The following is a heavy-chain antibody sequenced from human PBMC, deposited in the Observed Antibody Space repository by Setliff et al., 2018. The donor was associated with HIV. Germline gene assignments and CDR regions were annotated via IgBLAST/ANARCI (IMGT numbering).Heavy chain of an antibody. CDR3: ARGLAVAGTGC. CDR1: GYTFTSFD. J-gene: IGHJ4*02. D-gene: IGHD6-19*01. Sequence: EASVKVSCKASGYTFTSFDINWVRQATGQGLEWMGWMNPNSGNTGYAQKFQGRVTMTRDTSISTAYMELSSLRSEDTAVYYCARGLAVAGTGCWGQGTRVTVSS. V-gene: IGHV1-8*02. CDR2: MNPNSGNT.